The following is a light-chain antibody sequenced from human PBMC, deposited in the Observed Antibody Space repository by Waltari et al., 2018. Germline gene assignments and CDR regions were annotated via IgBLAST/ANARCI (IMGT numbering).Light chain of an antibody. CDR3: QQYDNWPLT. J-gene: IGKJ4*01. Sequence: DTVMTQSPGTLSVSPGDRVILSCRASHSVGSELAWYQQRPGQTPRLLIYGASTRVTGLPARFSGSGSGTEFTLTISSLQSEDFGLYYCQQYDNWPLTFGGGTKVEIK. CDR1: HSVGSE. CDR2: GAS. V-gene: IGKV3-15*01.